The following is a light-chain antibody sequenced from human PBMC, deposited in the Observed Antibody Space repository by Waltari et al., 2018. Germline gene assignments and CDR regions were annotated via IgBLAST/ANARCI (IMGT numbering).Light chain of an antibody. CDR3: SSYTTSSTRV. J-gene: IGLJ3*02. Sequence: QSALTQPASVSGSPGQSITISCTGTSRDVGGYNSVSWYQQHPGKAPKLIVYDVSTRPSGVSDRFSGSKSGNTASLTISGLQAEDEADYYCSSYTTSSTRVFGGGTKLTVL. CDR2: DVS. CDR1: SRDVGGYNS. V-gene: IGLV2-14*03.